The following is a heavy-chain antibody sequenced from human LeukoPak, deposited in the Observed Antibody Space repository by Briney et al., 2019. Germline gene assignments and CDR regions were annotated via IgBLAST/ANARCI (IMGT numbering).Heavy chain of an antibody. CDR2: INPNSGGT. CDR1: GYTFTGYY. CDR3: ARASYCSSTSCYLAY. J-gene: IGHJ4*02. D-gene: IGHD2-2*01. Sequence: RASVKVSCKASGYTFTGYYMHWVRQAPGQGLEWMGWINPNSGGTNYAQKFQGRVTMTRDTSISTAYMELSRLRSDDTAVYYCARASYCSSTSCYLAYWGQGTLVTVSS. V-gene: IGHV1-2*02.